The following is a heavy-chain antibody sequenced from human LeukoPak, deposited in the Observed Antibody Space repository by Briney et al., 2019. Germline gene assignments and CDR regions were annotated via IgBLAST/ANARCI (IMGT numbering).Heavy chain of an antibody. CDR2: INPNSGGT. CDR1: GYTLTGYY. D-gene: IGHD6-19*01. V-gene: IGHV1-2*02. CDR3: AREILYGLVLGNFDY. J-gene: IGHJ4*02. Sequence: ASVKVSCKASGYTLTGYYMHWVRQAPGQGLEWMGWINPNSGGTNYAQKFQGRVTMTRDTSISTAYMELSRLRSDDTAVYYCAREILYGLVLGNFDYWGQGTLVTVSS.